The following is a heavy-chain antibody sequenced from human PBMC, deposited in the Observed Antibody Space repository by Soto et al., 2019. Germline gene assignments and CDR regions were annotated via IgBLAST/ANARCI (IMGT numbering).Heavy chain of an antibody. CDR3: AKASIAARPGLDFDY. V-gene: IGHV3-23*01. Sequence: GGSLRLSCAASGFTFSSYAMSWVRQAPGKGLEWVSAISGSGGSTYYADSVKGRFTIARDNSKNTLYLQMNSLRAEDTAVYYCAKASIAARPGLDFDYWGQGTLVTVSS. CDR2: ISGSGGST. D-gene: IGHD6-6*01. CDR1: GFTFSSYA. J-gene: IGHJ4*02.